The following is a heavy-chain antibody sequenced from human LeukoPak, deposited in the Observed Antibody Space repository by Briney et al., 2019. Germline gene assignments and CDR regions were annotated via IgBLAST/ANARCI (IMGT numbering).Heavy chain of an antibody. CDR3: ASEVVTSIEYFQH. CDR2: IYYSGST. Sequence: SETLSLTCSVSGGSISSYYWSWIRQPPGKGLEWIGNIYYSGSTNYNPSLKSRVTISIGTSKNQFSLKLRSVTAADTAVYYCASEVVTSIEYFQHWGQGTLVTVSS. CDR1: GGSISSYY. D-gene: IGHD2-21*02. J-gene: IGHJ1*01. V-gene: IGHV4-59*01.